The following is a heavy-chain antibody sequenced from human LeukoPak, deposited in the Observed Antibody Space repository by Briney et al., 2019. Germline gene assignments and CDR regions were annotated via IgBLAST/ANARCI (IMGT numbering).Heavy chain of an antibody. Sequence: ASVKVSCKASGYTFTSYGISWVRQAPGQGLEWMGWISAYNGNTNYAQKLQGRVTMTTDTSTSTAYMELRSLRSDDTAVYYCAIAVAGTGEFDYCGQGTLVTVSS. D-gene: IGHD6-19*01. CDR3: AIAVAGTGEFDY. CDR2: ISAYNGNT. CDR1: GYTFTSYG. V-gene: IGHV1-18*01. J-gene: IGHJ4*02.